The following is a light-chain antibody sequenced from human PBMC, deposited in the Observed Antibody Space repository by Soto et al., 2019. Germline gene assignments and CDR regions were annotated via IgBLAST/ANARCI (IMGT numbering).Light chain of an antibody. CDR1: QNISNY. J-gene: IGKJ1*01. Sequence: IVLTQSPATLSLSPGKRATLSFRSSQNISNYLIWYQQKPGQAPRLLIYGASSRATGIPDRFSGSGSGTEFTLTISSLQSEDFTVYSCLQYHNLWAFGQGTKVDI. V-gene: IGKV3D-15*01. CDR3: LQYHNLWA. CDR2: GAS.